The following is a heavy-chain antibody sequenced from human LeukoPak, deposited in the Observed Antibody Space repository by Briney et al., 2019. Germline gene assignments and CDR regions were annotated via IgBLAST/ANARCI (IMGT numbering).Heavy chain of an antibody. CDR3: ARREWFDP. V-gene: IGHV4-39*01. CDR2: IYYSGSA. J-gene: IGHJ5*02. Sequence: ASETLSLXCTVSGGSISSSSYYWGWIRQPPEKGLEWIGSIYYSGSAYYNPSLKSRVTISVDTSKNQFSLKLSSVTAADTAVYYCARREWFDPWGQGTLVTVSS. CDR1: GGSISSSSYY.